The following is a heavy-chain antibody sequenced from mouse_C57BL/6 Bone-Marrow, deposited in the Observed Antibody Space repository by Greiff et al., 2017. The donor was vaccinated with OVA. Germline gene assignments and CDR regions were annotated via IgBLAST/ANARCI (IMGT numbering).Heavy chain of an antibody. CDR2: INPSNGGT. V-gene: IGHV1-53*01. D-gene: IGHD1-1*01. Sequence: VQLQQPGTELVKPGASVKLSCKASGYTFTSYWMHWVKQRPGQGLEWIGNINPSNGGTKYNEKFKSKATLTVEQSSRPAYMQLSSLTSEDSAVYYCARPKVGSSPAWFAYWGQGTLVTVSA. CDR3: ARPKVGSSPAWFAY. J-gene: IGHJ3*01. CDR1: GYTFTSYW.